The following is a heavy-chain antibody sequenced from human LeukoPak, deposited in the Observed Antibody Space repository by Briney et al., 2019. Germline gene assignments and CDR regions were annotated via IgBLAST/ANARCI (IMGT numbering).Heavy chain of an antibody. CDR1: GFTFSSYA. J-gene: IGHJ6*02. V-gene: IGHV3-23*01. CDR3: ATRSTTGTSYYYYYYGMDV. D-gene: IGHD1-1*01. CDR2: ISGSGGST. Sequence: GGSLRLSCAASGFTFSSYAMSWVRQAPGKGLERVSAISGSGGSTYYADSVKGRFTISRDNSKNTLYLQMNSLRAEDTAVYYCATRSTTGTSYYYYYYGMDVWGQGTTVTVSS.